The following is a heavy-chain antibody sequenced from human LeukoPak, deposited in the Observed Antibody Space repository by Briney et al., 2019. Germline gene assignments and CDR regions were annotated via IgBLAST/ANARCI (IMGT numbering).Heavy chain of an antibody. J-gene: IGHJ4*02. V-gene: IGHV1-69*05. D-gene: IGHD2-2*01. CDR1: GCTFSSYA. Sequence: SVKGSCKASGCTFSSYAISWVRQAPGQGLEWMGGIIPIFGTANYAQKFQGRVTITTDESTSTAYMELSSLRSEDAAVYYCAGIVVPAAILVFDYWGQGTLVTVSS. CDR2: IIPIFGTA. CDR3: AGIVVPAAILVFDY.